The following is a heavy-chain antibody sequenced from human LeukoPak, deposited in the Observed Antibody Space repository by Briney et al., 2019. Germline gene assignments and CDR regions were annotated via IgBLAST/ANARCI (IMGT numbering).Heavy chain of an antibody. CDR3: ARDGYEMVY. D-gene: IGHD2-2*01. J-gene: IGHJ4*02. Sequence: GGSLRLSCAASGITFGNNWMHWVRQGPGKGLVWISRINSDGGGAIYADSVKGRFTVSRDNAKNTLYLQMNSLRAEDTAVYYCARDGYEMVYWGQGTLVTVSS. CDR2: INSDGGGA. CDR1: GITFGNNW. V-gene: IGHV3-74*01.